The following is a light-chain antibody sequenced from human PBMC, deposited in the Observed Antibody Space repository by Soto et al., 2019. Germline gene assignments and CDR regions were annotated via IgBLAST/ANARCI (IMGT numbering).Light chain of an antibody. V-gene: IGLV2-14*01. CDR2: EVS. J-gene: IGLJ1*01. CDR3: SSYTSSSIDYV. Sequence: QSALTPPASVSGSPGQSITISCTGTSSDVGGYNYVSWYQQHPGKAPKLMIYEVSNRPSGVSNRFSGSKSGNTASLTISGLQAEDEADYYCSSYTSSSIDYVFGTGTKLTFL. CDR1: SSDVGGYNY.